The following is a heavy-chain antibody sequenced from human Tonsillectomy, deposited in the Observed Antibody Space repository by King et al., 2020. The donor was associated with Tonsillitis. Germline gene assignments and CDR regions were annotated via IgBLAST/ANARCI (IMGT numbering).Heavy chain of an antibody. CDR3: ARGGYCSSPSYHAFDY. CDR2: ISSSGSYI. D-gene: IGHD2-2*01. Sequence: EVQLVESGGGLVKPGGSLRLSCAASGFTFSSYSMNWVRQAPGEGLEWVSCISSSGSYIYYADSVMGRFTISRDNAKNSLYLQMNSLGAEDTAAYYCARGGYCSSPSYHAFDYWGQGILVTVSS. J-gene: IGHJ4*02. CDR1: GFTFSSYS. V-gene: IGHV3-21*01.